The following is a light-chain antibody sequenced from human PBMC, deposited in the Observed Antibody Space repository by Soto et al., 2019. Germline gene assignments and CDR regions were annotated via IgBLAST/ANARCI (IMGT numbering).Light chain of an antibody. J-gene: IGLJ1*01. V-gene: IGLV2-8*01. Sequence: QSALTQPPSASGSPGQSVTISCTGTSSDVGSYSYVSWYQQHPGKAPKLMIYEVSKRPSGVPDRFSGSKSGNTASLTVSGLQAEDEADYYCSSYAGSNMSRVFGTGTKLTVL. CDR1: SSDVGSYSY. CDR2: EVS. CDR3: SSYAGSNMSRV.